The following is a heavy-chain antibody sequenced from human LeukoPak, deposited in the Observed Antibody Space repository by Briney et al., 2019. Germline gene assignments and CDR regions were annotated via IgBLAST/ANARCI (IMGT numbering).Heavy chain of an antibody. V-gene: IGHV3-66*01. D-gene: IGHD5-12*01. CDR2: IYSGGST. J-gene: IGHJ4*02. CDR1: GFTVSSNY. CDR3: ARVSGYSGYDYPDY. Sequence: GGSLRLSCAASGFTVSSNYMSWVRQAPGKGLEWVSVIYSGGSTYYADSVKGRFTISRDNSKNTLYLQMNSLRAEDTAVYYCARVSGYSGYDYPDYWGQGTLVTVSS.